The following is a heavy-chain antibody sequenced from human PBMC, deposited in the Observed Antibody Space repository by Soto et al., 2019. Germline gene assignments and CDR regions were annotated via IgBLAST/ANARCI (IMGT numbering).Heavy chain of an antibody. J-gene: IGHJ4*02. CDR3: ARLQGGAAGSFDF. V-gene: IGHV4-31*03. CDR2: IYHSGST. D-gene: IGHD6-13*01. Sequence: PSETLSLTCTVSGGSISNGAYYWNWIRHHPGKGLEWIGYIYHSGSTYYNPPLNSRVTMSVDTSKNQFSLKLSSVTAADTAVYYCARLQGGAAGSFDFWGQGTRVTVSS. CDR1: GGSISNGAYY.